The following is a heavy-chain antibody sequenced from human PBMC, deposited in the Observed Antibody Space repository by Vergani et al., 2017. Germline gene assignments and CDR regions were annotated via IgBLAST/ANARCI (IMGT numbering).Heavy chain of an antibody. J-gene: IGHJ4*02. V-gene: IGHV4-31*03. CDR2: IYYSGST. D-gene: IGHD1-14*01. CDR3: ARVSVSLPRLHHVPFDY. CDR1: GGSISSNSYY. Sequence: QLQLQESGPGLMKPSETLSLTCTVSGGSISSNSYYWSWIRQHPGKGLEWIGYIYYSGSTYYNPSLKSRVTISVDTSKNQFSLKLSSVTAADTAVYYCARVSVSLPRLHHVPFDYWGQGTLVTVSS.